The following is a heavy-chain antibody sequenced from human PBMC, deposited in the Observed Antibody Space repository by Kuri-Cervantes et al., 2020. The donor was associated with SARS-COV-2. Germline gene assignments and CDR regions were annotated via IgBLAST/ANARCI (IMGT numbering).Heavy chain of an antibody. CDR1: GYTFTGYY. CDR3: ASPGLITMTSGYYFDY. D-gene: IGHD3-22*01. J-gene: IGHJ4*02. Sequence: ASVKVSCKASGYTFTGYYMHWVRQAPGQGLEWMGWINPNSGGTNYAQKFQGRVTITADKSTSTAYMELSSLRSEDTAVYYCASPGLITMTSGYYFDYWGQGTLVTVSS. CDR2: INPNSGGT. V-gene: IGHV1-2*02.